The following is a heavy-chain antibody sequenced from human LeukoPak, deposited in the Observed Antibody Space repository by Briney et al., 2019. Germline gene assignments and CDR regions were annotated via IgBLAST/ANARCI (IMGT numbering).Heavy chain of an antibody. CDR3: ARATTLSVLLWFGELPDCDY. V-gene: IGHV1-18*01. D-gene: IGHD3-10*01. Sequence: ASVKVSCKASGYTFTSYGISWVRQAPGQGLEWMGWISAYNGNTNYAQKLQGRVTMTTDTSTSTAYMELRSLRSDDTAVYYCARATTLSVLLWFGELPDCDYWGQGTLVTVSS. CDR2: ISAYNGNT. J-gene: IGHJ4*02. CDR1: GYTFTSYG.